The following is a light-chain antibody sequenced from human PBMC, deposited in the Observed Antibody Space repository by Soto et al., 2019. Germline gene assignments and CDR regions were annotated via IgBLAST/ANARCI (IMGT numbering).Light chain of an antibody. CDR1: QSVSSN. J-gene: IGKJ4*01. CDR2: GAS. CDR3: QQYNNWQIT. V-gene: IGKV3-15*01. Sequence: EIVMTQSPTTLSVSPGERATLSCRASQSVSSNLAWYQQKRGQTPRLLIYGASTRATGIPARFSGSGSGTEFTLTISSLQSGDFAVYYCQQYNNWQITFGGGTKVDIK.